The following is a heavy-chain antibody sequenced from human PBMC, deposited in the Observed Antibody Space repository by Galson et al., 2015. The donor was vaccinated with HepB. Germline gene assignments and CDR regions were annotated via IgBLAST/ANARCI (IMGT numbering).Heavy chain of an antibody. D-gene: IGHD1-26*01. V-gene: IGHV3-64D*06. CDR3: VKARSGSYSVIRHYFDY. Sequence: SLRLSCAASGFAFSSYAMHWVRQAPGKGLEYVSAISSNGGSTYYADSVKGRFTISRDNSKNTLYLQMSSLRAEDTAVYYCVKARSGSYSVIRHYFDYWGQGTLVTVSS. CDR2: ISSNGGST. CDR1: GFAFSSYA. J-gene: IGHJ4*02.